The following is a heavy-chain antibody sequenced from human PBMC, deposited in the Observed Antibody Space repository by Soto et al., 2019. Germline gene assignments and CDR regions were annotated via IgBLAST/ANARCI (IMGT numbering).Heavy chain of an antibody. Sequence: SETLSLTCTVSGGSISSYYWSWIRQPPGKGLEWIGYIYYSGSTNYNPSLKSRVTISVDTSKDQFSLKLSSVTAADTAVYYCATSNYHYYYYYMDVWGKGTTVTVSS. CDR1: GGSISSYY. CDR3: ATSNYHYYYYYMDV. CDR2: IYYSGST. D-gene: IGHD4-4*01. V-gene: IGHV4-59*01. J-gene: IGHJ6*03.